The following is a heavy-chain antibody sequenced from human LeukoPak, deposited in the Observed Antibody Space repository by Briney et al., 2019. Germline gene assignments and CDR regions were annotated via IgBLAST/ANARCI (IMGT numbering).Heavy chain of an antibody. Sequence: GGSLRLSCAASGFTFSSYWMSWVRQAPGKGREGVANIKQDGSEKYYVDSVKGRFTISRDNAKNSLYLQMNSLRAEDTAVYYCASACSSASCYSRGGYWGQGTMVTVSS. CDR1: GFTFSSYW. J-gene: IGHJ4*02. D-gene: IGHD2-2*01. V-gene: IGHV3-7*01. CDR2: IKQDGSEK. CDR3: ASACSSASCYSRGGY.